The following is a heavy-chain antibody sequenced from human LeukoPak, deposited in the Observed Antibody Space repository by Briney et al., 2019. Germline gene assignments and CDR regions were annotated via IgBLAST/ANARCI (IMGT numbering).Heavy chain of an antibody. D-gene: IGHD1-1*01. V-gene: IGHV4-59*01. CDR2: IYYSGST. CDR1: GGSISSYY. CDR3: ARVPGQLEPRGGNWFDP. Sequence: SETLSLTCTVSGGSISSYYWSWIRQPPGKGLEWIGYIYYSGSTNYNPSLKSRVTISVDTSKNQFSLKLSSVTAADTAVYYCARVPGQLEPRGGNWFDPWGQGTLVTVSS. J-gene: IGHJ5*02.